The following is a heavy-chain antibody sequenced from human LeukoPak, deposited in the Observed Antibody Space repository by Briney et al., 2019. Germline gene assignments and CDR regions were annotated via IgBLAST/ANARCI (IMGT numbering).Heavy chain of an antibody. V-gene: IGHV4-59*01. CDR1: GGSISSYY. D-gene: IGHD3-3*01. Sequence: PSETLSLTCTVSGGSISSYYWSWIRQPPGKGLEWIGYIYYSGSTNYNPSLKSLVTISVDTSKDQFSLKLSSVTAADTAVYYCARESDGYDFWSGFDYWGQGTLVTVSS. J-gene: IGHJ4*02. CDR2: IYYSGST. CDR3: ARESDGYDFWSGFDY.